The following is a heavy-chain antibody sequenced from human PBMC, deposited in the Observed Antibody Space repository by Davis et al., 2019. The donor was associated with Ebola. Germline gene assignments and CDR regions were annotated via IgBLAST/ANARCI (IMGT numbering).Heavy chain of an antibody. J-gene: IGHJ5*02. CDR2: IYTSGRT. D-gene: IGHD4-11*01. V-gene: IGHV4-4*07. CDR3: ARGQPTHESAGTVTITRFGRLDP. CDR1: GGSISSHY. Sequence: PSETLSLTCTVSGGSISSHYWSWIRQPAGKGLEWIGRIYTSGRTNYNPSLKSRVTMSVDTSRNQFSLTVNSVTAADTALYYCARGQPTHESAGTVTITRFGRLDPWGQGTLVSVSS.